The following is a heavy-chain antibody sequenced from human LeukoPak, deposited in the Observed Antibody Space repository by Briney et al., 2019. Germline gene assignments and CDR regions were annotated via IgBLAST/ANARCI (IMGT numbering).Heavy chain of an antibody. CDR1: GASISNSIYY. CDR2: IYYSGST. D-gene: IGHD1-26*01. V-gene: IGHV4-39*01. J-gene: IGHJ4*02. Sequence: PSQTLSLTCTVSGASISNSIYYWGWIRQPPGKGLEWIGSIYYSGSTYYPPSLTSRVTISADTSKNQFSLKLTSMTAADTAVYCCARQYGDGGSPPDYWGQGILVTVSS. CDR3: ARQYGDGGSPPDY.